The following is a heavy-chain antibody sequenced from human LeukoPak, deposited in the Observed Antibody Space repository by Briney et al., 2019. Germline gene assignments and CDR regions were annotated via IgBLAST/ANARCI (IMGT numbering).Heavy chain of an antibody. CDR1: GFTFTTYW. J-gene: IGHJ6*02. CDR2: INSDGSIT. Sequence: GGSLRLSCAASGFTFTTYWMHWVRQAPGKGLGWVSHINSDGSITSYADSVKGRFTISRDNAKNTLYLQMNSLRAEDTAVYYCARDAVDTANAVWGQGTTVTVSS. V-gene: IGHV3-74*01. CDR3: ARDAVDTANAV. D-gene: IGHD5-18*01.